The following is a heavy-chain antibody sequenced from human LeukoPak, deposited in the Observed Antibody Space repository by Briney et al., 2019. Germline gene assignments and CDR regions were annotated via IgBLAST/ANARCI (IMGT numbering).Heavy chain of an antibody. CDR2: IYSGGST. D-gene: IGHD3-10*01. CDR3: ARLWFGEPTPYYFDY. J-gene: IGHJ4*02. CDR1: GFTFSSYA. V-gene: IGHV3-66*04. Sequence: PGGSLRLSCAASGFTFSSYAMSWVRQAPGKGLEWVSVIYSGGSTYYADSVKGRFTISRDNSKNTLYLQMNSLRAEDTAVYYCARLWFGEPTPYYFDYWGQGTLVTVSS.